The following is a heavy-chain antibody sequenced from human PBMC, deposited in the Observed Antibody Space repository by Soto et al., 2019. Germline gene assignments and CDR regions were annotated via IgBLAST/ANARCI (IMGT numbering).Heavy chain of an antibody. Sequence: LRLSCAASGFTVSSKYMSWVRQAPGKGLEWVSIIWSAGLIYYADSVRGRFTISRDISKNILYLEMTSLRADDTAAYYCAREAPMDVWGQGTTVTVSS. CDR3: AREAPMDV. CDR1: GFTVSSKY. V-gene: IGHV3-53*01. CDR2: IWSAGLI. J-gene: IGHJ6*02.